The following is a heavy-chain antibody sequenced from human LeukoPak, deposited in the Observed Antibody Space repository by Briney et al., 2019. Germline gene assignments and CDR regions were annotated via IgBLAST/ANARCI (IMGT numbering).Heavy chain of an antibody. CDR2: IIPIFGTA. CDR1: GYTFTSYY. Sequence: ASVKVSCKASGYTFTSYYMHWVRQAPGQGLEWMGGIIPIFGTANYAQKFQGRVTITADESTSTAYMELSSLRSEDTAVYYCARSLVEFSSFDYWGQGTLVTVSS. D-gene: IGHD6-6*01. V-gene: IGHV1-69*13. CDR3: ARSLVEFSSFDY. J-gene: IGHJ4*02.